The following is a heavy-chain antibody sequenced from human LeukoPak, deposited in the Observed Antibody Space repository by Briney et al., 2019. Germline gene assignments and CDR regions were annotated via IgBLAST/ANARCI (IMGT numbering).Heavy chain of an antibody. V-gene: IGHV3-23*01. CDR1: GFTFTSYA. CDR3: VGGTGWRLDS. D-gene: IGHD1-26*01. J-gene: IGHJ1*01. CDR2: ISGSGGDT. Sequence: GGSLRLSCAASGFTFTSYAMSWVRQAPGKGLEWVSAISGSGGDTYYADSVKGRFIISRDNAKNSLYLQMNSLRVEDTAVYYCVGGTGWRLDSWGQGTLVTVSS.